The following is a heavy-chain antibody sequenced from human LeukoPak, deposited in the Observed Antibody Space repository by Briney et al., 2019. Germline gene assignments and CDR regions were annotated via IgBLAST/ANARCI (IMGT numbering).Heavy chain of an antibody. Sequence: GGSLRLSCAASGFTFSSYGMHWVRQAPGKGLEWVAVISYDGSNKYYADSVKGRFTISRDNSKNTLYLQMNSLRAEDTAVYYCAKDLYDILTGPIDYWGQGTLVTVSS. CDR1: GFTFSSYG. J-gene: IGHJ4*02. D-gene: IGHD3-9*01. CDR3: AKDLYDILTGPIDY. CDR2: ISYDGSNK. V-gene: IGHV3-30*18.